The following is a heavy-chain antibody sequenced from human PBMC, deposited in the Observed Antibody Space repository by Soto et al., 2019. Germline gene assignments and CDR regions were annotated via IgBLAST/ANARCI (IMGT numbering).Heavy chain of an antibody. CDR1: GFSFTQYD. CDR3: ARSGPLYGSSSFSPTFYGMAV. CDR2: IGIGGDT. J-gene: IGHJ6*01. Sequence: EVQLVESGGGLVQPGGSLRLSCVASGFSFTQYDMHWVRQGIGKGLEWVSAIGIGGDTYYPVSVKGRCTISRENAKNSLYLQMNNLRAGDTSIYYCARSGPLYGSSSFSPTFYGMAVWGQGTTVTVSS. V-gene: IGHV3-13*04. D-gene: IGHD3-10*01.